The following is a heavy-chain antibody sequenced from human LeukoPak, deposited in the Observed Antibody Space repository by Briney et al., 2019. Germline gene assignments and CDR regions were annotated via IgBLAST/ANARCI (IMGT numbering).Heavy chain of an antibody. J-gene: IGHJ5*02. CDR3: ARDKTGVVAPRLGFDP. CDR1: GYTFTSYG. D-gene: IGHD2-15*01. V-gene: IGHV1-18*01. CDR2: ISAYNGNT. Sequence: ASVTVSCKASGYTFTSYGIIWVRQAPGQGLAWMGWISAYNGNTNYAQKLQGRVTMTTDTSTSTAYMELMSLRSDDTAVYYCARDKTGVVAPRLGFDPWGQGTLVTVSS.